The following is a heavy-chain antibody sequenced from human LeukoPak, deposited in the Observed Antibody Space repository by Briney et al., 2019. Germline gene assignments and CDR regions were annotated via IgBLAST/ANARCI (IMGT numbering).Heavy chain of an antibody. D-gene: IGHD6-13*01. CDR1: GFTFSSYW. CDR2: IKQDGSEK. Sequence: PGGSLRLSCAASGFTFSSYWMSWVRQAPGKGLEWVANIKQDGSEKYYVDSVKGRFTISRDNSKNTLYLQMNSLRAEDTAVYYCAREAHSSSWSIYYFDYWGQGTLVTVSS. CDR3: AREAHSSSWSIYYFDY. V-gene: IGHV3-7*01. J-gene: IGHJ4*02.